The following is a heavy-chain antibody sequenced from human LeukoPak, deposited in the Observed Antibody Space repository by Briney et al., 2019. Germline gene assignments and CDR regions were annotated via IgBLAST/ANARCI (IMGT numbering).Heavy chain of an antibody. J-gene: IGHJ4*02. D-gene: IGHD1-26*01. CDR2: ISSSGSTI. Sequence: GGSLSLSCAASGFTFSSYEMNWVRQAPGKGLEWVSYISSSGSTIYYADSVKGRFTISRDNAKNSLYLQMNSLRAEDTAVYYCARVGWEPLVFDYWGQGTLVIVSS. V-gene: IGHV3-48*03. CDR3: ARVGWEPLVFDY. CDR1: GFTFSSYE.